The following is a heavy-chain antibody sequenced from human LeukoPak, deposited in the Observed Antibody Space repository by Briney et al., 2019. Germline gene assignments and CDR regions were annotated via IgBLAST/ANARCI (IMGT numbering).Heavy chain of an antibody. CDR2: ISSSSSYI. CDR1: GFTFSSYS. Sequence: GGSLRLSCAASGFTFSSYSMNWVRQAPGKGLEWVSSISSSSSYIYYADSVKGRFTISGDSAKNSLYLQMNSLRAEDTAVYYCARSYYDILTGYKEYYFDYWGQGTLVTVSS. V-gene: IGHV3-21*01. CDR3: ARSYYDILTGYKEYYFDY. J-gene: IGHJ4*02. D-gene: IGHD3-9*01.